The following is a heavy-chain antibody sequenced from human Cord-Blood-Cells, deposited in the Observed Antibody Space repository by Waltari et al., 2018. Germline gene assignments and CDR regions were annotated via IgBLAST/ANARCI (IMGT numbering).Heavy chain of an antibody. CDR1: GYTFTSYG. V-gene: IGHV1-18*01. CDR3: ARVYYYDSSGYYPPDY. CDR2: IIAYNGNT. Sequence: QVQLVQSGAEVKKPGASVKVSCKASGYTFTSYGISWVRQAPGQGLEWMGWIIAYNGNTNYAQKRQGRVTMTTDTSTSTAYMELRSLRSDDTAVYYCARVYYYDSSGYYPPDYWGQGTLVTVSS. J-gene: IGHJ4*02. D-gene: IGHD3-22*01.